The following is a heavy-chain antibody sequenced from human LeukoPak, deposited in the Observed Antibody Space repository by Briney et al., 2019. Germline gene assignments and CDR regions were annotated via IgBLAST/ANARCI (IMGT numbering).Heavy chain of an antibody. Sequence: PSETLSLTCAVYGGSFSGYYWSWIRQPPGKGLEWIGEINHSGSTNYNPSLKSVLTISVHGYRNQFSLKLSSVTAADTAVYYCARDLRGYYYDSSGATFDYWGQGTLVTVSS. CDR1: GGSFSGYY. J-gene: IGHJ4*02. CDR2: INHSGST. CDR3: ARDLRGYYYDSSGATFDY. D-gene: IGHD3-22*01. V-gene: IGHV4-34*01.